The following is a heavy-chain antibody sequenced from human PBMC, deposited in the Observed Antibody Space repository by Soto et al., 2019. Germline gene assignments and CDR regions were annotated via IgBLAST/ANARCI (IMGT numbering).Heavy chain of an antibody. CDR1: GYSFTSLD. CDR2: MEPSTGRT. V-gene: IGHV1-8*01. CDR3: ARGVSAGVDY. Sequence: QVQLVQSGAEVREPGASVKVSCKASGYSFTSLDINWVRQTAGQGLEWMGWMEPSTGRTGYAQKFQGRVTMTSHTSINTAYMELTTLTSDDTAFYYCARGVSAGVDYWGQGTLVTVSS. J-gene: IGHJ4*02. D-gene: IGHD1-26*01.